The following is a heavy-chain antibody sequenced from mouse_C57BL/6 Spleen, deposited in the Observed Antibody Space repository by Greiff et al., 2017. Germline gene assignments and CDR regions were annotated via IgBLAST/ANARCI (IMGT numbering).Heavy chain of an antibody. D-gene: IGHD1-1*01. CDR2: IYPGNSDT. J-gene: IGHJ1*03. Sequence: EVQLQESGTVLARPGASVKMSCKTSGYTFTSYWMHWVKQRPGQGLEWIGAIYPGNSDTSYNQKFKGKAKLTAVTSASTAYMELSSLTNEDSAVYYCTKESLITTVVATYWYFDVWGTGTTVTVSS. CDR1: GYTFTSYW. CDR3: TKESLITTVVATYWYFDV. V-gene: IGHV1-5*01.